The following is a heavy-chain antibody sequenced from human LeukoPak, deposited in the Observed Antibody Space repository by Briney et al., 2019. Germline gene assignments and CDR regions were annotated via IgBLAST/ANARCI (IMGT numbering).Heavy chain of an antibody. CDR2: INPNSGGT. J-gene: IGHJ4*02. CDR3: ARVRKEWLVETAFDY. CDR1: GYTFTGYY. Sequence: GASVKVSCKASGYTFTGYYMHWVRQAPGQGLEWMGWINPNSGGTNYAQKFQGRVTMTRDTSISTAYMELSRLRSDDTAVYYCARVRKEWLVETAFDYWGQGTLVTVSS. V-gene: IGHV1-2*02. D-gene: IGHD6-19*01.